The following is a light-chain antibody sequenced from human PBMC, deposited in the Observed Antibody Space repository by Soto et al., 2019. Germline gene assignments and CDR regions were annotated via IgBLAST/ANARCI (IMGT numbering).Light chain of an antibody. Sequence: QSVLTQPPSASGTPGQRVTISCSGTSSNIESNYVYWYQQLPGTAPKLLIYRNNQRPSGVPDRFSGSKSGTSASLAISGLRSEDEADYYCAAWDDSLSGWVFGGGTQLTVL. J-gene: IGLJ3*02. CDR2: RNN. CDR1: SSNIESNY. CDR3: AAWDDSLSGWV. V-gene: IGLV1-47*01.